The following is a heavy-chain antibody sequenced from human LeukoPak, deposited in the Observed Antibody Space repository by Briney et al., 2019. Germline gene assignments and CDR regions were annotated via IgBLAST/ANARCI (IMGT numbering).Heavy chain of an antibody. Sequence: PSETLSLTCTVSGGSISSYYWSWIRQPPGKGLEWIGYIYYSGSTNYNPSLKSRVTISVDTSKNQFSLKLSSVTAADTAVYYCARGRYYGSGSYFRYHYYYGMDVWGQGTTVTVSS. J-gene: IGHJ6*02. V-gene: IGHV4-59*12. D-gene: IGHD3-10*01. CDR3: ARGRYYGSGSYFRYHYYYGMDV. CDR2: IYYSGST. CDR1: GGSISSYY.